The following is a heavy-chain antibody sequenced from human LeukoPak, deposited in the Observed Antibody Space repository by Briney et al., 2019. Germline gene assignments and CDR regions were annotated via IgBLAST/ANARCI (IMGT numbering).Heavy chain of an antibody. CDR1: GGTFSSYA. CDR3: ARERAKYDILTGYFDY. CDR2: IIPIFGTA. J-gene: IGHJ4*02. D-gene: IGHD3-9*01. V-gene: IGHV1-69*13. Sequence: ASVKVSCKASGGTFSSYATSWVRQAPGQGLEWMGGIIPIFGTANYAQKFQGRVTITADESTSTAYMELSSLGSEDTAVYYCARERAKYDILTGYFDYWGQGTLVTVSS.